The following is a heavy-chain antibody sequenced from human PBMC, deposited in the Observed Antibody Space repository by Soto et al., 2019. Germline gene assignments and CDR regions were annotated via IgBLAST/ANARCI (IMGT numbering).Heavy chain of an antibody. CDR2: IIPIFGTA. CDR1: GGTFSSYA. D-gene: IGHD4-17*01. J-gene: IGHJ5*02. Sequence: ASVKVSCKASGGTFSSYAISWVRQAPGQGLEWMGGIIPIFGTANYAQKFQGRVTITADESTSTAYMELSSLRSEDTAVYYCARRTTVTTGWFDPWGQGTLVTVSS. V-gene: IGHV1-69*13. CDR3: ARRTTVTTGWFDP.